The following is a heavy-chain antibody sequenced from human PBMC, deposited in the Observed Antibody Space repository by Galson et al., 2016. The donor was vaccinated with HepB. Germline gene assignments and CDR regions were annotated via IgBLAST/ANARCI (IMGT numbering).Heavy chain of an antibody. CDR3: ARGQHYFDSSGYYYGAKEGRFDC. J-gene: IGHJ4*02. Sequence: CAISGDSVSTNSAAWHWIRQSPSRGLEWLGRTYQRSKWFHDYAASVKSRITINPDTSKNQFSLQLSSVTPEDPAVYYCARGQHYFDSSGYYYGAKEGRFDCWGQRTLVTVSS. CDR2: TYQRSKWFH. D-gene: IGHD3-22*01. V-gene: IGHV6-1*01. CDR1: GDSVSTNSAA.